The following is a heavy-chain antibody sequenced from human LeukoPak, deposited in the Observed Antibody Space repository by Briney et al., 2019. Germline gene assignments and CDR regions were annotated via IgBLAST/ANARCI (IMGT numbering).Heavy chain of an antibody. D-gene: IGHD2-15*01. J-gene: IGHJ3*01. CDR2: IKPDGSET. V-gene: IGHV3-7*01. Sequence: GGSLRLSCAASGLPFSISWMSWVRQAPGKGLQCVGNIKPDGSETFYVGSVRGRFTISRDNARNLLFLQMNSLRVDDTAVYYCAFGNAFDVWGRGTMVTVSS. CDR3: AFGNAFDV. CDR1: GLPFSISW.